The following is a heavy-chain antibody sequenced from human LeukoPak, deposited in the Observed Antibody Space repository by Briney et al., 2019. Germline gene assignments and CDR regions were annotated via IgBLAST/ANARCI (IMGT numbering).Heavy chain of an antibody. CDR2: ISSSGSTI. CDR3: ARDYDFWSGYYQY. CDR1: GSTFSDYY. D-gene: IGHD3-3*01. Sequence: GGSLRLSCAASGSTFSDYYMSWIRQAPGKGLEWVSYISSSGSTIYYADSVKGRFTISRDNAKNSLYLQMNSLRAEDTAAYYCARDYDFWSGYYQYWGQGTLVTVSS. J-gene: IGHJ4*02. V-gene: IGHV3-11*04.